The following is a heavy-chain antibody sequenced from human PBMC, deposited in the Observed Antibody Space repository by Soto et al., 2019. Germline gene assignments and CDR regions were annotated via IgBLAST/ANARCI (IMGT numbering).Heavy chain of an antibody. CDR2: IYHSGST. V-gene: IGHV4-4*02. CDR1: SGSISSSNW. Sequence: QVQLQESGPGLVKPSGTLSLTCAVSSGSISSSNWWSWVSQPPGKGLEWIGEIYHSGSTNYNPSLKSLVTIQVDKSKNQCSLTLSSVTAADTAVYYCASGVGGIVVVPAASLSYYYIAVWGKGTTVTVSS. D-gene: IGHD2-2*01. CDR3: ASGVGGIVVVPAASLSYYYIAV. J-gene: IGHJ6*03.